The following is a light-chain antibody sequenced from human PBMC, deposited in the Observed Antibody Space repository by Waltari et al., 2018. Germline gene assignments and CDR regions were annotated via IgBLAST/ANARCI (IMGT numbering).Light chain of an antibody. CDR3: CSYTPNHWV. V-gene: IGLV2-14*03. Sequence: QSALTQPAPVSGSPGQSIPTLCTGTSSDIGGYDYVSWYQQHPGNAPQLMIYDVTNRPSGVSGRFSGSKSGNTASLTISGLQAEDEGDYYCCSYTPNHWVFGGGTSLTVL. CDR2: DVT. CDR1: SSDIGGYDY. J-gene: IGLJ3*02.